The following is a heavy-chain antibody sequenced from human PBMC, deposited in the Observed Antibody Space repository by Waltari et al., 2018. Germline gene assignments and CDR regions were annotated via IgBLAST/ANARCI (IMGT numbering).Heavy chain of an antibody. J-gene: IGHJ4*02. D-gene: IGHD5-18*01. Sequence: QVQLQESGPGLVKPSATLSLTCTVSGCSISRSYWSWIRQPAGKGLEWIGRIYTSGSTNYNPSLKSRVTMSVDTSKNQFSLKLSSVTAADTAVYYCARQTGYSYGFEFDYWGQGTLVTVSS. CDR3: ARQTGYSYGFEFDY. V-gene: IGHV4-4*07. CDR2: IYTSGST. CDR1: GCSISRSY.